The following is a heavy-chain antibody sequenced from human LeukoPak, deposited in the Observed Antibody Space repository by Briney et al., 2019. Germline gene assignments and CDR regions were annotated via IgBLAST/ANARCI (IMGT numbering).Heavy chain of an antibody. CDR2: INPSGGST. Sequence: ASVEVSCKASGYTFTGYYMHWVRQAPGQGLEWMGIINPSGGSTSYAQKFQGRVIMTRDTSISTAYMELSRLRSDDTAVYYCARGVWSTKYYYFDYWGQGTLVTVSS. V-gene: IGHV1-2*02. CDR1: GYTFTGYY. CDR3: ARGVWSTKYYYFDY. D-gene: IGHD3-16*01. J-gene: IGHJ4*02.